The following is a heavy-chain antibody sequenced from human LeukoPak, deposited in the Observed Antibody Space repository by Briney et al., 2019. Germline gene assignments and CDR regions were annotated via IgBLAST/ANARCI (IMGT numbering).Heavy chain of an antibody. D-gene: IGHD4-17*01. CDR3: PKLRVATKLTTELEY. CDR2: ISDSGGST. Sequence: GGSLRLSCAASGFTFSSYAMTWVRQAPGMGLEWVSGISDSGGSTFNADSVKGRFTISRDNSKNTLYLQMNSLRAEDTAVYYCPKLRVATKLTTELEYWGQGTLVTVSS. V-gene: IGHV3-23*01. CDR1: GFTFSSYA. J-gene: IGHJ4*02.